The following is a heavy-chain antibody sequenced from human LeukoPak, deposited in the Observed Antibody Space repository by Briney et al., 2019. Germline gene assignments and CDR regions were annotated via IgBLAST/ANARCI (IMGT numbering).Heavy chain of an antibody. J-gene: IGHJ6*02. Sequence: PGGSLRLSCAASGFTFSSYAMSWVRQAPGKGLEWVSAISGSGGSTYYADSVKGRFTISRDNSKNTLYLQMNSPRAEDTAVYYCAKDRRSLYGMDVWGQGTTVTVSS. CDR1: GFTFSSYA. V-gene: IGHV3-23*01. CDR3: AKDRRSLYGMDV. CDR2: ISGSGGST. D-gene: IGHD6-6*01.